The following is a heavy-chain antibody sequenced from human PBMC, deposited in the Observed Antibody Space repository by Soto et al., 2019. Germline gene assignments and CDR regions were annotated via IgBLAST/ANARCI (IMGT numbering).Heavy chain of an antibody. Sequence: SETLSLTCAVYGGSFSGYYWSWIRQPPGKGLEWIGEINHSGSTNYNPSLKSRVTISVDTSKNQFSLKLSSVTAADTAVYYCARVSKRLVVAATLWSRFDYWGQGTLVTVSS. CDR1: GGSFSGYY. CDR3: ARVSKRLVVAATLWSRFDY. V-gene: IGHV4-34*01. CDR2: INHSGST. J-gene: IGHJ4*02. D-gene: IGHD2-15*01.